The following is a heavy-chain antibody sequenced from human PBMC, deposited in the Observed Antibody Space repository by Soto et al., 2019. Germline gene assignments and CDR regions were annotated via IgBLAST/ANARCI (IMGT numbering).Heavy chain of an antibody. V-gene: IGHV1-18*01. CDR2: INTYNGNT. D-gene: IGHD3-22*01. CDR3: AREHDSSGYTGFDY. CDR1: GYTFTNYG. J-gene: IGHJ4*02. Sequence: GASVKVSCKASGYTFTNYGISWVRQAPGQGLEWMGWINTYNGNTNHAQKLQGRVTMTTDTSTSTAYMELRSLRSDDTAVYYCAREHDSSGYTGFDYWGQGTLVTVSS.